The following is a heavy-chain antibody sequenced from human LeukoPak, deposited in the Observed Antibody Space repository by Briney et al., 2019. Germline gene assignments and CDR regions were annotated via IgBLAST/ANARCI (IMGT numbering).Heavy chain of an antibody. D-gene: IGHD1-7*01. J-gene: IGHJ6*03. V-gene: IGHV1-18*01. CDR1: RYTSTKVV. Sequence: KPSCKASRYTSTKVVTSGVRHAPRQGLEWRGWISAYTGNTNYTQQLQGRVTMKTDTSTSTASMKRRSLRPDDTAVSNCARAVLGGTIIHHYDYYMDVWGKKTTVTVSS. CDR2: ISAYTGNT. CDR3: ARAVLGGTIIHHYDYYMDV.